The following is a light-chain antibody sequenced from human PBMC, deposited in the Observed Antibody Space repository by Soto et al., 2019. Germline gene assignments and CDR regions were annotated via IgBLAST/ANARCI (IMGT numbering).Light chain of an antibody. V-gene: IGKV1-12*01. J-gene: IGKJ2*01. CDR1: QGVSNW. CDR2: AAS. Sequence: DIQMTQSPSSVSASVGDRVTITCRASQGVSNWLAWYQQKPDKAPKLLIYAASTLRSGVPSRFRGSGSGTDFTFTISSLQPEDFATSYCQQANSFPYTFGQGTKLAIK. CDR3: QQANSFPYT.